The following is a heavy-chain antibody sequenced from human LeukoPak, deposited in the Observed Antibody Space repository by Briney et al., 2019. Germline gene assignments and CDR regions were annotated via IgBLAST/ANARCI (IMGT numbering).Heavy chain of an antibody. V-gene: IGHV4-59*01. D-gene: IGHD6-6*01. CDR2: IYYTGST. CDR1: GGSFSGYY. J-gene: IGHJ4*02. CDR3: ARGGSRQISSSDFDY. Sequence: PSETLSLTCAVYGGSFSGYYWNWIRQPPGKGLEWIGYIYYTGSTNYNPSLKSRVTISVDTSKNQFSLKLSSVTAADTAVYYCARGGSRQISSSDFDYWGQGTLVTVSS.